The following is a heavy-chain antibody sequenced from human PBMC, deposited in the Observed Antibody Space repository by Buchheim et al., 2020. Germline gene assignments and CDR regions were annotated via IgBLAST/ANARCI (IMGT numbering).Heavy chain of an antibody. Sequence: EVQLVESGGGLVKPGGSLRLSCAASGFTFTNAWMNWVRQAPGKGLEWVGRIRSKTDGGTTDYAAPVKGRVTISRDDSKNTLYLQMNSLKTEDTAVYYCTIMTIVRVIVVVPPTVDYWGQGTL. J-gene: IGHJ4*02. D-gene: IGHD3-22*01. CDR3: TIMTIVRVIVVVPPTVDY. V-gene: IGHV3-15*07. CDR1: GFTFTNAW. CDR2: IRSKTDGGTT.